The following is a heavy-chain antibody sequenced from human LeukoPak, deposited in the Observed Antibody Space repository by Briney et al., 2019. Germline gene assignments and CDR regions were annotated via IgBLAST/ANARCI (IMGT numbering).Heavy chain of an antibody. V-gene: IGHV1-69*13. Sequence: SGKVSCKASGGTFSSYAISWVRQAPGQGLEWMGGIIPIFGTANYAQKFQGRVTITADESTSTAYMELSSLRSEDTAVYYCARDMLGYYYYYMDVWGKGTTVTVSS. CDR2: IIPIFGTA. CDR1: GGTFSSYA. D-gene: IGHD3-10*02. J-gene: IGHJ6*03. CDR3: ARDMLGYYYYYMDV.